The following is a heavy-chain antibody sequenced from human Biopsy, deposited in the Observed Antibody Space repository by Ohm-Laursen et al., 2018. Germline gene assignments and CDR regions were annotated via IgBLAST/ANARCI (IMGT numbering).Heavy chain of an antibody. Sequence: SLRLSCAASRFTFSSYGMSWVRQAPGKGLEWVAVIWYDGSRQYYADSVKGRFTISRNNSKNTLYLQMNSQRAEDTAVYYCARDGAAGYGLDVWGQGTTVTVSS. D-gene: IGHD6-25*01. CDR2: IWYDGSRQ. CDR1: RFTFSSYG. J-gene: IGHJ6*02. CDR3: ARDGAAGYGLDV. V-gene: IGHV3-33*07.